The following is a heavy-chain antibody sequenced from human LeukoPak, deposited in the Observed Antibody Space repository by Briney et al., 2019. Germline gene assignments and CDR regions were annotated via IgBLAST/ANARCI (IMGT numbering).Heavy chain of an antibody. J-gene: IGHJ3*02. CDR2: ISGSGGST. Sequence: PGGSLRLSCAASGFTFSNYAMSWVRQAPGMGLEWVSTISGSGGSTYDADSVKGRFTISRDNSKNTQYLQMNSLRAEDTALYYCAKEYSRHDAFDIWGQGTMVTVSS. CDR1: GFTFSNYA. V-gene: IGHV3-23*01. CDR3: AKEYSRHDAFDI. D-gene: IGHD2-15*01.